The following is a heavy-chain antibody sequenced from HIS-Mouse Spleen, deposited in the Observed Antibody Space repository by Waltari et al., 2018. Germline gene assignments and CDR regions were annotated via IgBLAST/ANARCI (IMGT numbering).Heavy chain of an antibody. CDR2: IYYSGST. J-gene: IGHJ2*01. CDR1: GGSITSTSSY. CDR3: AREIPYSSSWYDWYFDL. Sequence: QLQLQESGPGLVKPSETLSLTCTFPGGSITSTSSYWGWIRQPPGKGLAWIGSIYYSGSTYYNPSLKSRVTISVDTSKNQFSLKLSSVTAADTAVYYCAREIPYSSSWYDWYFDLWGRGTLVTVSS. V-gene: IGHV4-39*07. D-gene: IGHD6-13*01.